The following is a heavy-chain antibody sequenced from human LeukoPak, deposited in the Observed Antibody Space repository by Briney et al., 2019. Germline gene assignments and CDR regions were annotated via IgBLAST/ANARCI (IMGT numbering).Heavy chain of an antibody. D-gene: IGHD3-10*01. CDR1: GFIFSSYT. J-gene: IGHJ4*02. V-gene: IGHV3-21*01. Sequence: GSLRLSCAASGFIFSSYTMNWVRQAPGEGLEWVSSISSSSTYIYYADSVKGRFTISRDNAKNSLYLQMNSLRAEDTAVYYCAITRDGSYSNFDNWGQGTLVTVSS. CDR2: ISSSSTYI. CDR3: AITRDGSYSNFDN.